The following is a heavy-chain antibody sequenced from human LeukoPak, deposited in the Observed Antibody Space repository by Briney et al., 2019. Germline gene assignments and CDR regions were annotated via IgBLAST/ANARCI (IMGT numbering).Heavy chain of an antibody. J-gene: IGHJ4*02. Sequence: ASVKVSCKASGYTFTGYYMHWVRQAPGQGLEGMGWINPNSGGTNYAQKFQGRVTMTRDTSISTAYMELSGLRSDDTAVYYCARYQFSSSARYLDYWGRGTLVTVSS. D-gene: IGHD6-6*01. V-gene: IGHV1-2*02. CDR3: ARYQFSSSARYLDY. CDR1: GYTFTGYY. CDR2: INPNSGGT.